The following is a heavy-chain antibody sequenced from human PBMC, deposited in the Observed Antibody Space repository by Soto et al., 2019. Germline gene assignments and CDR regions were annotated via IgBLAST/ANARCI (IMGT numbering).Heavy chain of an antibody. Sequence: QVQLQQWGAGLLKPSETLSLTCAVYGGFVSSGSYYWSWIRQPPGKGLEWIGEMSHSGGTHFNPSLKSRVTISVETSKNQFSLEMSSVTAADTALYYCARVERGTATTVVDAFDIWGPGTMVTVSP. V-gene: IGHV4-34*01. J-gene: IGHJ3*02. CDR2: MSHSGGT. CDR3: ARVERGTATTVVDAFDI. D-gene: IGHD1-1*01. CDR1: GGFVSSGSYY.